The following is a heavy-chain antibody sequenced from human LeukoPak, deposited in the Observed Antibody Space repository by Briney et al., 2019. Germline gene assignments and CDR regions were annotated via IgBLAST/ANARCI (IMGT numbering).Heavy chain of an antibody. J-gene: IGHJ4*02. D-gene: IGHD6-13*01. CDR2: ISNNGGST. CDR1: GFTFSSDW. CDR3: ARARGYSSSWTGYYFDY. V-gene: IGHV3-64*02. Sequence: GGSLRLSCAASGFTFSSDWMHWVRQAPGKGLEYVSGISNNGGSTYYADSVKGRFTISRDNSKNTLYLQMGSLRAEDMAVYYCARARGYSSSWTGYYFDYWGQGTLVTVSS.